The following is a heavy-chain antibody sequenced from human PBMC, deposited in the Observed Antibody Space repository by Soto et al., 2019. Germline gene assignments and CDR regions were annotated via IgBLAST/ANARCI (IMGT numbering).Heavy chain of an antibody. Sequence: QVRLVQSGAEVKKPGASVKVSCKAVGYTFGSYAVHWVRQAPGQGLEWMGWINAGNGNTKYSQKFHGGVTFSGDTSASTSYMELRSLTSEDTAVYYCATSSTWDWAVYQFTFDVWGQGTTVTVSS. D-gene: IGHD6-13*01. CDR3: ATSSTWDWAVYQFTFDV. V-gene: IGHV1-3*01. CDR1: GYTFGSYA. CDR2: INAGNGNT. J-gene: IGHJ6*02.